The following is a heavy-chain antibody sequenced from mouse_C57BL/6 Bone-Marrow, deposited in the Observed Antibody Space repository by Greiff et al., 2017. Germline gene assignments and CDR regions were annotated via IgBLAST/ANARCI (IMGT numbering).Heavy chain of an antibody. Sequence: EVQLVDSGGALVKPGGSLQLSCAASGFTFSSYGLSWVRQTPDKRLEWVATISSGGSYTYYPDSVKGRFTISRDNAKNTLYLQMSSLKSEDTAMYYCARPFLGFAYWGQGSLVTVAA. J-gene: IGHJ3*01. CDR2: ISSGGSYT. CDR3: ARPFLGFAY. V-gene: IGHV5-6*01. CDR1: GFTFSSYG.